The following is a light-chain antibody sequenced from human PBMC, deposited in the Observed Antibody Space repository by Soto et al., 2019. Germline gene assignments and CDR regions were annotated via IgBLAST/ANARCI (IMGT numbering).Light chain of an antibody. CDR1: QGNNSF. J-gene: IGKJ2*01. CDR2: AAS. V-gene: IGKV1-9*01. Sequence: IQLTQSPSSLSASVGDRVTISCRASQGNNSFVAWYQQKSGKAPKLLIYAASTLQSGVPSRFSGSGSGADFTLTFSSLQPVAFATYECQQLNDGRFSCGQGTKVDI. CDR3: QQLNDGRFS.